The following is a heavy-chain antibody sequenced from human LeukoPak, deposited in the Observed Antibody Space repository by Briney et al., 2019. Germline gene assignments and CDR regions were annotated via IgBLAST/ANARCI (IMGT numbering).Heavy chain of an antibody. D-gene: IGHD2-2*01. CDR1: GYSFTNYW. J-gene: IGHJ4*02. Sequence: GESLKISCKGSGYSFTNYWIAWVRQMPGRGLEWMGIIYPGDSDTRYSPSFQGQVTISGDRSISTAYLQWSSLKASDTAMYYCARGRYCTTTSCSHFDYWGQGTLVTVSS. CDR3: ARGRYCTTTSCSHFDY. CDR2: IYPGDSDT. V-gene: IGHV5-51*01.